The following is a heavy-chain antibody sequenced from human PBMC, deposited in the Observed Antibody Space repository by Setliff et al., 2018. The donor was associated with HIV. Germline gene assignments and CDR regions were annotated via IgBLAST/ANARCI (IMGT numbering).Heavy chain of an antibody. J-gene: IGHJ3*01. CDR2: IYFTGSS. Sequence: SETLSLTCTVSGGSISTYYWSWIRRPPGKGLEWIGFIYFTGSSDNNPSLKSRVTLSGDTSKHQFSLKLSSVTAADTAVYYCARVQMAYAAFDVWGQGTMVTVSS. D-gene: IGHD4-17*01. CDR3: ARVQMAYAAFDV. CDR1: GGSISTYY. V-gene: IGHV4-59*01.